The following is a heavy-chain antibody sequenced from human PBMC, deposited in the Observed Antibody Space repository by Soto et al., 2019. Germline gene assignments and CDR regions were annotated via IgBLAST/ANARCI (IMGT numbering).Heavy chain of an antibody. CDR3: ARESEDLTSNFDY. Sequence: GGSLRLSWAASGFTFTRYIMNWVRQAPGKGLEWVSSISSTTNYIYYADSMKGQFTVSRDNAKNSVYLEMNSLSAEDTAVYYCARESEDLTSNFDYWGQGTLVTVSS. J-gene: IGHJ4*02. CDR1: GFTFTRYI. CDR2: ISSTTNYI. V-gene: IGHV3-21*01.